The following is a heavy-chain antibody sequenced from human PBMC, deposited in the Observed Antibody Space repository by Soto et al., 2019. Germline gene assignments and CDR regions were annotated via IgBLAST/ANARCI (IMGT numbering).Heavy chain of an antibody. V-gene: IGHV4-59*08. D-gene: IGHD1-26*01. J-gene: IGHJ5*02. CDR3: ATQEVGGSYVYTFDP. CDR2: IYYSGST. CDR1: GCCISSYY. Sequence: SETLSLTCTVSGCCISSYYWSWIRQPPGKGLEWIGYIYYSGSTNYNPSLKSRVTISVDTSKNQFSLKLSPVTAADTAVYYCATQEVGGSYVYTFDPWGQGTLVTVSS.